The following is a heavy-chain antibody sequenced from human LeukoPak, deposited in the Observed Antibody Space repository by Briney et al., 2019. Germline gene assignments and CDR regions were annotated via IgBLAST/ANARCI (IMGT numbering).Heavy chain of an antibody. CDR1: GGSISSYY. Sequence: SETLSLTCTVSGGSISSYYWGWIRQPPGKGLEWIGSIYYSGSTYYNPSLKSRVTISVDMSKKQFSLKLTSVTAADTAVYYCARDITVSNWFDPWGQGTLVTVSS. CDR3: ARDITVSNWFDP. D-gene: IGHD3-10*01. CDR2: IYYSGST. J-gene: IGHJ5*02. V-gene: IGHV4-39*07.